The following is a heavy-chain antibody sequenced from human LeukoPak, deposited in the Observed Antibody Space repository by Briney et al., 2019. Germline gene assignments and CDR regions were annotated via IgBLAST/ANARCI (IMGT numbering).Heavy chain of an antibody. CDR3: ARGKVPAAIRTFDY. CDR2: IIPIFGTA. V-gene: IGHV1-69*13. CDR1: GGTFSSYA. J-gene: IGHJ4*02. Sequence: ASVKVSCKASGGTFSSYAISWVRQAPGQGLEWIGGIIPIFGTANYAQKFQGRVTITADESTSTAYMELSSLRSEDTAVYYCARGKVPAAIRTFDYWGQGTLVTVSS. D-gene: IGHD2-2*02.